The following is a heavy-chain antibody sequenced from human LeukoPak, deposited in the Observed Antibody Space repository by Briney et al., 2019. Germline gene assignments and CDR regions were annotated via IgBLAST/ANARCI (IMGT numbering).Heavy chain of an antibody. J-gene: IGHJ4*02. CDR1: GGSITSYY. CDR2: IYYSGSA. V-gene: IGHV4-59*01. Sequence: PSETLSLTCSVSGGSITSYYWSWIRQPPGKGLEWIGYIYYSGSANYNPSLKSRLTISVDTSKNQFSLKLNSVTAPDTAVYYCARGDGWYFYWGQGTLVTVSS. CDR3: ARGDGWYFY. D-gene: IGHD6-19*01.